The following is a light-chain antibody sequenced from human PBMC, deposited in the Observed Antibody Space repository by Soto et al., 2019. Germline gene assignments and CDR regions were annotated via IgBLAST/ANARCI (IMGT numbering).Light chain of an antibody. Sequence: DIQMTQSPSTLSASVGDKVTITCRASETISIWLAWYQQKPGKAPKLLINKASSLQSEVPSRFSGSGSGTEFTLTITSLQPDDFAVYYCQQYKSSSTFGQGTKWIS. CDR1: ETISIW. V-gene: IGKV1-5*03. CDR2: KAS. CDR3: QQYKSSST. J-gene: IGKJ1*01.